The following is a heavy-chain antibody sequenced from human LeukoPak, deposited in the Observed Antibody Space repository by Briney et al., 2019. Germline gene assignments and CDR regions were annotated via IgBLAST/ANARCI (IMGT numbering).Heavy chain of an antibody. V-gene: IGHV3-74*01. CDR1: GFTFSSYW. CDR3: ASKPGYSSSRTPGY. J-gene: IGHJ4*02. D-gene: IGHD6-13*01. Sequence: GGSLRLSCAASGFTFSSYWMHWVRQAPGKGLVWVSRINSDGSSTIHADSVKGRFTISRDNAKNTLYLQMNSQRAEDTAVYYCASKPGYSSSRTPGYWGQGTLVTVSS. CDR2: INSDGSST.